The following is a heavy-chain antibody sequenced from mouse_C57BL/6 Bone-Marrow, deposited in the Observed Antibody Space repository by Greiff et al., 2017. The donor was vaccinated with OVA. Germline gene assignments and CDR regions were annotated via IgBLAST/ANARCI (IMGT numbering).Heavy chain of an antibody. CDR1: GFTFSSYG. CDR2: ISSGGSYT. J-gene: IGHJ2*01. CDR3: ARHIPITTVVATDFDY. Sequence: EVKLVESGGDLVKPGGSLKLSCAASGFTFSSYGMSWVRQTPDKRLEWVATISSGGSYTYYPDSVKGRFTISRDNAKNTLYLQMSSLKSEDTAMYYWARHIPITTVVATDFDYWGQGTTLTVSS. D-gene: IGHD1-1*01. V-gene: IGHV5-6*01.